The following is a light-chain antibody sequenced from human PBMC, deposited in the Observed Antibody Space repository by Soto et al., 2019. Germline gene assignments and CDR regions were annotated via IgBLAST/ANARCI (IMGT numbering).Light chain of an antibody. CDR3: QSYDSSLSGHVV. Sequence: QSVLTQPPSVSGAPGQRVTISCTGRSSNIGAGYDVHWYQQLPGTAPKLLIYGNSNRPSGVPDRFSGSKSGTSASLAITGLKAEDEADYYCQSYDSSLSGHVVFGGGTKLTVL. CDR1: SSNIGAGYD. V-gene: IGLV1-40*01. CDR2: GNS. J-gene: IGLJ2*01.